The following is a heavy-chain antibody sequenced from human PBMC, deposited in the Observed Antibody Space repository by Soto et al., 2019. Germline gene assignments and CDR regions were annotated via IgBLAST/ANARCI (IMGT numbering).Heavy chain of an antibody. Sequence: PGGSLRLSCAASGFTFRSYEMNWVRQAPGRGLEWVSYTSSSGSTIYYADSVKGRFTISRDNAKNSLYLQMNSLRAEDTAVYYCARTRMVRGVISYNDGMDVWGQGTMVTVS. CDR2: TSSSGSTI. CDR3: ARTRMVRGVISYNDGMDV. V-gene: IGHV3-48*03. CDR1: GFTFRSYE. J-gene: IGHJ6*01. D-gene: IGHD3-10*01.